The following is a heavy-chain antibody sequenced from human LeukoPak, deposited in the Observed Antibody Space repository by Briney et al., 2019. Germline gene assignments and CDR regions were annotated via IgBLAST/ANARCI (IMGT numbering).Heavy chain of an antibody. Sequence: GGSLRLSCAASGFTLSDYYMSWIRQAPGKGLEWVSYISSSSSYTNYADSVKGRFTISRDNAKNSLYLQMNSLRAEDTAVYYCARDCSSTSCYSSHGMDVWGKGTTVTVSS. CDR3: ARDCSSTSCYSSHGMDV. CDR1: GFTLSDYY. J-gene: IGHJ6*04. V-gene: IGHV3-11*06. CDR2: ISSSSSYT. D-gene: IGHD2-2*01.